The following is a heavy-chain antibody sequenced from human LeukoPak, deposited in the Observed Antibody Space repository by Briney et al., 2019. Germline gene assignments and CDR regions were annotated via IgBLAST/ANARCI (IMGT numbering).Heavy chain of an antibody. Sequence: PGGSLRLSCAASGFTFSDHYMDWVRQAPGKGLEWVGRSRHKAKKYSTEYAESVKGRFTVSRDDSKNSLYLQMNSLRAEDTAVYYCAILSIVGAIEAFDIWGQGTMVTVSS. V-gene: IGHV3-72*01. CDR2: SRHKAKKYST. J-gene: IGHJ3*02. CDR3: AILSIVGAIEAFDI. D-gene: IGHD1-26*01. CDR1: GFTFSDHY.